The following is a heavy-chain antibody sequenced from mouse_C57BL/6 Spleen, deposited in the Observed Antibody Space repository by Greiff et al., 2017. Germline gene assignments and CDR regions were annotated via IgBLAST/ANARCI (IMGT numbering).Heavy chain of an antibody. CDR3: AITGTGYFDY. CDR1: GFTFSSYA. Sequence: EVQLVESGGGLVKPGGSLKLSCEASGFTFSSYAMSWVRQTPEKRLEWVATISDGGSYTYYPDNVKGRFTISRDNAKTNLYLHMSQLMSEDTAMYYCAITGTGYFDYWGQGTTLTVSS. D-gene: IGHD4-1*01. J-gene: IGHJ2*01. V-gene: IGHV5-4*01. CDR2: ISDGGSYT.